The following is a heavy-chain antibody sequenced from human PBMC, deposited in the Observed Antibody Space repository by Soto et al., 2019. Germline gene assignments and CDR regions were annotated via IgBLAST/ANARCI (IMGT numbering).Heavy chain of an antibody. V-gene: IGHV4-4*02. J-gene: IGHJ6*02. Sequence: PSETLSLTCAVSGDPISSSKWWTWVRQTPGKGLEWIGKIDQNGITNYNPSLESRVTILKDNSKNQLSLKLTSVTAVDSAVYYSARLNRDYYYYGMDVWGQGATVTVSS. CDR2: IDQNGIT. CDR1: GDPISSSKW. CDR3: ARLNRDYYYYGMDV.